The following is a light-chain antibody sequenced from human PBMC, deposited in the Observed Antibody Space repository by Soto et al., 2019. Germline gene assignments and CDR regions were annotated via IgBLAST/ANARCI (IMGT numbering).Light chain of an antibody. CDR2: EVS. CDR1: SSDVGGYNY. CDR3: SSYAGSHNFGV. Sequence: QSALTQPPSASGSPGQSVTISCAGTSSDVGGYNYVSWYQQHPGKAPKLMIYEVSKRPPGVPDRFSGSKSGNTASLTVSGLQAEDEADYYCSSYAGSHNFGVFGTGTKVTVL. V-gene: IGLV2-8*01. J-gene: IGLJ1*01.